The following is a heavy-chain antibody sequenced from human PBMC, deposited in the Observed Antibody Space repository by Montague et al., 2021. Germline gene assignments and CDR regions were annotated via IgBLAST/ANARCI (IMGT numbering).Heavy chain of an antibody. D-gene: IGHD4-17*01. V-gene: IGHV1-18*01. J-gene: IGHJ4*02. Sequence: SVKVSCKASGYTFTSYGISWARQAPGQGLEWMGWISAYNGNTNYAQKFQGRVTMTTDTSTSTAYMELRSLRSDDTAVYYCARDYSYGDYGFGYWGQGTLVTVSS. CDR3: ARDYSYGDYGFGY. CDR1: GYTFTSYG. CDR2: ISAYNGNT.